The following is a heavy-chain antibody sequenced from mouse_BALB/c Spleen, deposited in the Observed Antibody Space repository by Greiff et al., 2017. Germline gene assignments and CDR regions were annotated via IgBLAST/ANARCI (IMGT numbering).Heavy chain of an antibody. Sequence: EVQLVESGGGLVKPGGSLKLSCAASGFTFSSYAMSWVRQTPEKRLEWVASISSGGSTYYPDSVKGRFTISRDNARNILYLQMSSLRSEDTAMYYCARGEDYYGYWFAYWGQGTLVTVSA. V-gene: IGHV5-6-5*01. CDR2: ISSGGST. CDR3: ARGEDYYGYWFAY. J-gene: IGHJ3*01. D-gene: IGHD1-2*01. CDR1: GFTFSSYA.